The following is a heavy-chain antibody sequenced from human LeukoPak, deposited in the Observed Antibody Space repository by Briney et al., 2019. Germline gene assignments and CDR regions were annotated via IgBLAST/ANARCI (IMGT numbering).Heavy chain of an antibody. CDR2: ISSSSSYI. V-gene: IGHV3-21*01. Sequence: KSGGSLRLSCAASGFTFSSYSMNWVRQAPGKGLEWVSSISSSSSYIYYADSVKGRFTISRDNAKNSLYLQMNSLRAEDTAVYYCAGCAGNSCYFDYWGQGTLVIVSS. D-gene: IGHD1-1*01. CDR3: AGCAGNSCYFDY. J-gene: IGHJ4*02. CDR1: GFTFSSYS.